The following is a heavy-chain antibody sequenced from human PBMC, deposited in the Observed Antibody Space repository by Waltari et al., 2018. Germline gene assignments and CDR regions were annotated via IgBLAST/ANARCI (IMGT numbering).Heavy chain of an antibody. CDR1: GFTFSSYA. D-gene: IGHD1-26*01. J-gene: IGHJ1*01. CDR2: ISYDGSNK. Sequence: QVQLVESGGGVVQPGRSLRLSCAASGFTFSSYAMHWVRQAPGKGLEWVAVISYDGSNKYYADSVKGRFTISRDKSKNTLYLQMNSLRAEDTAVYYCARASLGSGSYYLYFQHWGQGTLVTVSS. V-gene: IGHV3-30-3*01. CDR3: ARASLGSGSYYLYFQH.